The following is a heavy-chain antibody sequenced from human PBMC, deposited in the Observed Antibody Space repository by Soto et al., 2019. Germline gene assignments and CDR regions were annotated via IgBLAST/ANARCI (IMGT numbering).Heavy chain of an antibody. CDR2: IYHTGST. V-gene: IGHV4-38-2*01. CDR1: GNSISSGYY. Sequence: PSETLSLTCAVSGNSISSGYYWGWIRQPPGKGLEWIGSIYHTGSTYFNPSLKSRVTISVDTSKNQFSLILTSVTAADTAVYYCARGLLPYCSGGTCYGGNWFDPWGQGTLVTVSS. J-gene: IGHJ5*02. CDR3: ARGLLPYCSGGTCYGGNWFDP. D-gene: IGHD2-15*01.